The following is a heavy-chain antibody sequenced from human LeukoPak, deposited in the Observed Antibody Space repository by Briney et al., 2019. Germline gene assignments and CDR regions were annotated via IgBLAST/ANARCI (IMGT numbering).Heavy chain of an antibody. D-gene: IGHD5-18*01. CDR1: GYSFTSYW. CDR3: ARGHFTAMVTFYFDY. J-gene: IGHJ4*02. CDR2: IYPGDSDT. V-gene: IGHV5-51*01. Sequence: GESLKISCKGSGYSFTSYWIGWVRQMPGKGLEWMGIIYPGDSDTRYSPSFQGQVTISADKSISTAYLQWSSLKASDTAMYYCARGHFTAMVTFYFDYWGQGTLVTVSS.